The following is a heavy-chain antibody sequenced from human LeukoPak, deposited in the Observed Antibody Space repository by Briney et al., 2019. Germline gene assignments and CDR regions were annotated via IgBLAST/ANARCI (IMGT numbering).Heavy chain of an antibody. J-gene: IGHJ5*01. D-gene: IGHD4-11*01. CDR3: AKDLHDYGNYVGWFDS. CDR2: ISGSGGST. Sequence: GGSLRLSCAASGFTFSIYAMDWVRQAPGKGLEWVSAISGSGGSTYYADSVKGRFTISRDNSKTTLFLQMNSLRAEDTAVYYCAKDLHDYGNYVGWFDSWGQGTLVTVSS. V-gene: IGHV3-23*01. CDR1: GFTFSIYA.